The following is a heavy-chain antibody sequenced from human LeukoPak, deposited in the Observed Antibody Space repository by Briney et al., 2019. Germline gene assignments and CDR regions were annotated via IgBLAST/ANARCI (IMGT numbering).Heavy chain of an antibody. Sequence: SETLSLTCTVSGGSISSYYWSWIRQPPGKGLEWIGYIYYSGSTNYNPSLKSRVTISVDTSKNQFSLKLSSVTAADTAVYYCARRSSGSYYGAFDIWGQGTMVTVSS. CDR1: GGSISSYY. J-gene: IGHJ3*02. CDR2: IYYSGST. CDR3: ARRSSGSYYGAFDI. V-gene: IGHV4-59*01. D-gene: IGHD1-26*01.